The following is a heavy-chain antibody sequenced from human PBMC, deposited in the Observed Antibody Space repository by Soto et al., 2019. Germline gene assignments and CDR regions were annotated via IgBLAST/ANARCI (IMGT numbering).Heavy chain of an antibody. CDR1: GDIFTRYS. Sequence: QVQLLQSGAEVKKPGSSVRVSCKASGDIFTRYSFSWVRQAPGQGLEWMGGVIPLFGTANYGQKFQGRVTITADKSKSTAFMDIRGLRSDDTAVYYCAGAPAGDYYYYYKFDVWGQGTAVTVS. CDR3: AGAPAGDYYYYYKFDV. J-gene: IGHJ6*02. CDR2: VIPLFGTA. D-gene: IGHD2-21*02. V-gene: IGHV1-69*06.